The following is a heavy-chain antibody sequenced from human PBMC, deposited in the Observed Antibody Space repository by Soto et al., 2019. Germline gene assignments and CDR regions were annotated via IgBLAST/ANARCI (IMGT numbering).Heavy chain of an antibody. V-gene: IGHV4-59*01. D-gene: IGHD4-17*01. J-gene: IGHJ4*02. Sequence: LSLTCTVSGGSISSYYWSWIRQPPGKGLEWIGGYSGFTNYNPSLESRATISVDHSKNQFFLTLRSVTAADTAVYYCARDYGDYSFFFDYWGQESLVTVSS. CDR3: ARDYGDYSFFFDY. CDR1: GGSISSYY. CDR2: YSGFT.